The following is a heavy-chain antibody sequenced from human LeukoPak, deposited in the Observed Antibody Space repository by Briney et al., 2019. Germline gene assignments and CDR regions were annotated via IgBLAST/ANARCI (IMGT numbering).Heavy chain of an antibody. V-gene: IGHV3-48*03. CDR1: GFTFSSYE. CDR3: VRGSQPDQGNWSDP. CDR2: ISSTGTM. J-gene: IGHJ5*02. Sequence: GGSLRLSWAASGFTFSSYEMNWVRQAPRKGLEWVSYISSTGTMYYPETLQGRFTISRDTAMNSLYLQMNSRRAEDTSVYYCVRGSQPDQGNWSDPWGQGTLFTAS. D-gene: IGHD1-14*01.